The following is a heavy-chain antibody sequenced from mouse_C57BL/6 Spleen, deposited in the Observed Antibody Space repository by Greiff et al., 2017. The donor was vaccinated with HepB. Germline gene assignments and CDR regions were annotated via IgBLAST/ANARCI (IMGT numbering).Heavy chain of an antibody. CDR3: ARAGGGTAYGWYFDV. Sequence: VQLQQSGAELAKPGASVKLSCKASGYTFTSYWMHWVKQRPGQGLEWIGYINPSSGYTKYNQKFKDKATLTADKSSSTAYMQRSSLTYEDAAVYDGARAGGGTAYGWYFDVWGTGTTVTVSS. J-gene: IGHJ1*03. V-gene: IGHV1-7*01. CDR1: GYTFTSYW. D-gene: IGHD1-1*01. CDR2: INPSSGYT.